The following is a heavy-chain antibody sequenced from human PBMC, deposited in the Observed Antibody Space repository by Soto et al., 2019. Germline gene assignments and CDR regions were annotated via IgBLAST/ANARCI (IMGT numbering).Heavy chain of an antibody. CDR1: GYTFTSYD. V-gene: IGHV1-8*01. D-gene: IGHD5-12*01. Sequence: ASVKVSCKASGYTFTSYDINWVRQATGQGLEWMGWMNPNSGNTGYAQKFQGRVTMTMNTSISTAYMELSSLRSQDTAVDYCASSAGSGYDAAYWGQGTLVTVSS. CDR2: MNPNSGNT. CDR3: ASSAGSGYDAAY. J-gene: IGHJ4*02.